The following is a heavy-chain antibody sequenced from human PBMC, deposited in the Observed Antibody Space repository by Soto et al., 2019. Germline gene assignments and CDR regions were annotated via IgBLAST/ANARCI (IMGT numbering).Heavy chain of an antibody. V-gene: IGHV4-31*03. CDR2: ISDSGRT. J-gene: IGHJ4*02. CDR3: ARVLITSGPLESSLDY. D-gene: IGHD3-16*01. Sequence: SETLSLTCSVSGGSIRRSDSYWTWVRQGPGKGLEWIAYISDSGRTDYNPSLKSRATISIDTSKNVFFLNLSSVTAADTAVYFCARVLITSGPLESSLDYWGPGSLVTVSS. CDR1: GGSIRRSDSY.